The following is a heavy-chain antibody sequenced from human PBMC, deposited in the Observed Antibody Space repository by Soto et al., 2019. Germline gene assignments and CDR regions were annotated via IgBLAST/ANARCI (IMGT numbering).Heavy chain of an antibody. J-gene: IGHJ6*02. CDR3: AVHLGQNYYTMDV. V-gene: IGHV3-23*01. CDR2: ITGSGGRA. CDR1: GFTFNNFV. Sequence: GGSLRLSCAASGFTFNNFVMSWVRHTPGKGLDWVSGITGSGGRAYYADSVKGRFTISRDNSRNTVYLQMSRLGAADTAMYHCAVHLGQNYYTMDVWGRGTTVTVSS.